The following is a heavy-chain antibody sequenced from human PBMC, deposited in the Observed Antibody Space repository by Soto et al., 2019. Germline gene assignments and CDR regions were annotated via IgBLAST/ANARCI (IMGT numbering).Heavy chain of an antibody. CDR2: IWYDGSNK. D-gene: IGHD2-15*01. CDR3: ARSGYCSGGSCYPYYYYGMDV. Sequence: GGSLRLSCAASGFTFSSYGMHWVRQAPGKGLEWVAVIWYDGSNKYYADSVKGRFTISRDNSKNTLYLQMNSLRAEDTAVYYCARSGYCSGGSCYPYYYYGMDVWGQGTTVTVSS. J-gene: IGHJ6*02. V-gene: IGHV3-33*01. CDR1: GFTFSSYG.